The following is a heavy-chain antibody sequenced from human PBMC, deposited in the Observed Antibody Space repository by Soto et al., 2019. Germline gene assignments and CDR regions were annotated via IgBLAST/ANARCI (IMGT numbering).Heavy chain of an antibody. D-gene: IGHD2-2*01. CDR3: ARDPGYCSSTSCYYYYYYMDV. CDR2: IWYDGSNK. J-gene: IGHJ6*03. V-gene: IGHV3-33*01. CDR1: GFTFSSYG. Sequence: GGSLRLSCAASGFTFSSYGMHWVRQAPGKGLEWVAVIWYDGSNKYYADSVKGRFTISRDNSKNTLYLQMNSLRAEDTAVYYCARDPGYCSSTSCYYYYYYMDVWGKGTTVTVSS.